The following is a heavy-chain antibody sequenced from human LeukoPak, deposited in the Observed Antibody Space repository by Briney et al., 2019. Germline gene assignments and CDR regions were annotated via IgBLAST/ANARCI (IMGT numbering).Heavy chain of an antibody. D-gene: IGHD5-12*01. Sequence: PGGSLRLSCAASGFTFSSYGMHWVRQAPGKGLEWVAFIRYDGSNKYYADSVKGRFTISRDNSKNTLYLQMNSLRAEDTAVYYCALCPLSGYDFDFRIDYWGQGTLVTVSS. CDR2: IRYDGSNK. CDR3: ALCPLSGYDFDFRIDY. J-gene: IGHJ4*02. CDR1: GFTFSSYG. V-gene: IGHV3-30*02.